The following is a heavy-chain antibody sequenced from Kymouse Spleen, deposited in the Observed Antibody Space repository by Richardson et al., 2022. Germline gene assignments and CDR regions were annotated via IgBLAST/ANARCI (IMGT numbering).Heavy chain of an antibody. CDR3: ARGPYYDFWSGHFNWFDP. V-gene: IGHV1-2*04. Sequence: QVQLVQSGAEVKKPGASVKVSCKASGYTFTGYYMHWVRQAPGQGLEWMGWINPNSGGTNYAQKFQGWVTMTRDTSISTAYMELSRLRSDDTAVYYCARGPYYDFWSGHFNWFDPWGQGTLVTVSS. CDR2: INPNSGGT. D-gene: IGHD3-3*01. J-gene: IGHJ5*02. CDR1: GYTFTGYY.